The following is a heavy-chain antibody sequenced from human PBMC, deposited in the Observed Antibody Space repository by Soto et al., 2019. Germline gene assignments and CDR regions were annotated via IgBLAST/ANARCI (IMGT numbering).Heavy chain of an antibody. CDR2: ISTRSTYT. V-gene: IGHV3-11*06. J-gene: IGHJ6*02. Sequence: GGSLRLSCAASGFIFSDYYMSWVRQTPGKGLEWISYISTRSTYTNYADSVKGRFTISRDNTKNSLYLQMDSLRVEDTAVYYCARDLAWKRGKVGRYYYGMDVWGQGTTVTVSS. CDR3: ARDLAWKRGKVGRYYYGMDV. D-gene: IGHD1-1*01. CDR1: GFIFSDYY.